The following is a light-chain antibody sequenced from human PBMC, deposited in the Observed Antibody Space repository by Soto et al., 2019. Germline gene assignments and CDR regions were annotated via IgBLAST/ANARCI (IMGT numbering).Light chain of an antibody. CDR3: SSYSIRSTVV. J-gene: IGLJ2*01. V-gene: IGLV2-14*01. Sequence: QSVLTQPASVSGSPGQSITISCTGTSSDVGDYNYVSWYQQHPGKAPKLVIYDVTNRPSGFSNRFSGSKSGNTASLTISGLQAEDEADYYCSSYSIRSTVVFGGGTKLTVL. CDR2: DVT. CDR1: SSDVGDYNY.